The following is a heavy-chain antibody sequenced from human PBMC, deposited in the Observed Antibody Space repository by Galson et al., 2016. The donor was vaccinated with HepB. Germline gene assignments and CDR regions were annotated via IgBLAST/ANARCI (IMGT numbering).Heavy chain of an antibody. CDR3: SRGMGVVLRVIADLFDY. Sequence: SLRLSCAASGFTFSSYWMSWVRQAPGKGLEWVANIKQDGSEKYYVDSVKSRFTISRDNAKNSLYLQMNSLRAEDTAVYYCSRGMGVVLRVIADLFDYWGQGTLVTVSS. V-gene: IGHV3-7*03. CDR2: IKQDGSEK. J-gene: IGHJ4*02. CDR1: GFTFSSYW. D-gene: IGHD3-16*02.